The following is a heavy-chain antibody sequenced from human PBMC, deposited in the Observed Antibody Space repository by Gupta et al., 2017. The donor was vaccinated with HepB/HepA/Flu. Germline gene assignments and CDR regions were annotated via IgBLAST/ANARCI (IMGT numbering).Heavy chain of an antibody. CDR2: IYWNDDK. J-gene: IGHJ4*02. D-gene: IGHD2-2*01. Sequence: QITLKESGPTLVKPTQTLTLTCTFSGFSLSTTGVGVGWIRQPPGKALEWLALIYWNDDKRYSPSLKSRLTITKDTSKNQVVLTMTNMDPVDTATYYCAHSYCSSTSCYLFDYWGQGTLVTVSS. CDR1: GFSLSTTGVG. V-gene: IGHV2-5*01. CDR3: AHSYCSSTSCYLFDY.